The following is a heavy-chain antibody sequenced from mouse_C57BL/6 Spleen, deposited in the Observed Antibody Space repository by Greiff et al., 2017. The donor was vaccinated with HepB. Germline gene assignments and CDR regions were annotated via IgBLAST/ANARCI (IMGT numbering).Heavy chain of an antibody. CDR3: ARDGEGVDY. Sequence: EVQRVESGPGLVKPSQSLSLTCSVTGYSITSGYYWNWIRQFPGNKLEWMGYISYDGSNNYNPSLKNRISITRDTSKNQFFLKLNSVTTEDTATYYCARDGEGVDYWGQGTTLTVSS. CDR1: GYSITSGYY. CDR2: ISYDGSN. J-gene: IGHJ2*01. V-gene: IGHV3-6*01.